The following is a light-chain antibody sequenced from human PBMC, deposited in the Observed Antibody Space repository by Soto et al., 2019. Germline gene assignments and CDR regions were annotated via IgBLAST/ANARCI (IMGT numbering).Light chain of an antibody. CDR1: SSDVCGYNY. CDR2: DVS. V-gene: IGLV2-14*01. CDR3: SSYTSSSTLV. Sequence: QSALTQPASVSGSPGQSITISCTGTSSDVCGYNYVSWYQQHPGKAHKLMIYDVSNRPSGVSTRFSGSKSGNTASLTISGLKAEDEADYYCSSYTSSSTLVVCGGTKLTVL. J-gene: IGLJ2*01.